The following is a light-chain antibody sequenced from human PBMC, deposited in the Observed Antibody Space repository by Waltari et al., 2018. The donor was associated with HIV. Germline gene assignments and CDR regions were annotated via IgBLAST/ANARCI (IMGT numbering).Light chain of an antibody. CDR2: DAT. J-gene: IGLJ2*01. CDR3: LLSYGSVRL. Sequence: QTVVTQEPSLTVSPGGTVTLTCGSTTGTVTSDPLPYWFQQKPGQAPRTLVYDATDKHSWTPARFSPSFLGGKAALTLTAAQPEDEADYYCLLSYGSVRLFGGGTRLTV. CDR1: TGTVTSDPL. V-gene: IGLV7-46*01.